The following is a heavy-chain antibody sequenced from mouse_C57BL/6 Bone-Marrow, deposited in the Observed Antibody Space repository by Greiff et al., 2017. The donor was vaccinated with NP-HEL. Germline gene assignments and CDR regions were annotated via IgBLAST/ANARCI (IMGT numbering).Heavy chain of an antibody. D-gene: IGHD1-1*01. Sequence: DVMLVESGGGLVQPGGSMKLSCAASGFTFSDAWMDWVRQSPEKGLEWVAEIRNKANNHATYYAESVKGRFTRSRDDSKSRVYLQMNSLRAEATGIYYCTRDYGSSHWYFDVWGTGTTVTVSS. CDR1: GFTFSDAW. CDR2: IRNKANNHAT. J-gene: IGHJ1*03. CDR3: TRDYGSSHWYFDV. V-gene: IGHV6-6*01.